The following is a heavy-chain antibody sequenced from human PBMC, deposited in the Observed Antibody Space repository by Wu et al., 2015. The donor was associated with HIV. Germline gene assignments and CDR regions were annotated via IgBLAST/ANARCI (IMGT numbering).Heavy chain of an antibody. CDR1: GGTFSNYG. D-gene: IGHD6-19*01. Sequence: QVQLVQSGAEVKKPGSSVKVSCKASGGTFSNYGISWVRQAPGQGLEWMGRILPILGVASYPPKFQGRVTITADESTSTVYMDVNNLRSEDTAFYYCARDLGAVAGTSPYYFDYWGQGTLVTVSS. CDR2: ILPILGVA. J-gene: IGHJ4*02. V-gene: IGHV1-69*04. CDR3: ARDLGAVAGTSPYYFDY.